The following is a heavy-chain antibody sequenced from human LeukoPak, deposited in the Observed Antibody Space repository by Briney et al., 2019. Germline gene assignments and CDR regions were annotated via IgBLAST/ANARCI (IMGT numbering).Heavy chain of an antibody. J-gene: IGHJ4*02. V-gene: IGHV3-23*01. CDR2: ISGSSDTT. CDR1: GFTFSIYA. Sequence: PGGSLRLSCAASGFTFSIYAMTWVRHAPGKGLEWVSVISGSSDTTYYADSVKGRFTISRDNSKNTLFLQMNSLRAEDTALYYCAKAPFGSGRGYYFDYWGRGTLVTVSS. D-gene: IGHD3-10*01. CDR3: AKAPFGSGRGYYFDY.